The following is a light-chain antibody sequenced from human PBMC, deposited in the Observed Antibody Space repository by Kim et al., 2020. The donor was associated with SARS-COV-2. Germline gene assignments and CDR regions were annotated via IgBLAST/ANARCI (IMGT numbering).Light chain of an antibody. Sequence: SYELTQPPSVSVSPGQTASITCSGDKLGDKYACWYQQKPGQSPVLVIYQDSKRSSGIPERFSGSNSGNTATLTISGTQAMDEADYYCQAWDSSKGVFGTGTKVTVL. V-gene: IGLV3-1*01. CDR2: QDS. CDR1: KLGDKY. CDR3: QAWDSSKGV. J-gene: IGLJ1*01.